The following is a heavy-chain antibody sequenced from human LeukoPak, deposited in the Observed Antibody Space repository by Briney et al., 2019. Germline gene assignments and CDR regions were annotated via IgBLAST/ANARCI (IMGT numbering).Heavy chain of an antibody. Sequence: SVKVSCKASGYTFTSYAMHWVRQAPGQGLEWMGGIIPIFGTANYAQKFQGRVTITADESTSTAYMELSSLRSEDTAVYYCARNVLPTNWFDPWGQGTLVTVSS. CDR2: IIPIFGTA. CDR1: GYTFTSYA. V-gene: IGHV1-69*13. J-gene: IGHJ5*02. CDR3: ARNVLPTNWFDP. D-gene: IGHD3-10*01.